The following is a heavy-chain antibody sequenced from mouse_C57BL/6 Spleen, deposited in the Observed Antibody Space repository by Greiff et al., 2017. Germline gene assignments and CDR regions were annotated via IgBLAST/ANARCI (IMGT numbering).Heavy chain of an antibody. V-gene: IGHV1-81*01. Sequence: VQLQESGAELARPGASVKLSCKASGYTFTSYGISWVKQRTGQGLEWIGEIYPRSGNTYYNEKFKGKATLTADKSSSTAYMELRSLTSEDSAVYFCARYRALDYSNYGDYWGQGTTLTVSS. CDR1: GYTFTSYG. J-gene: IGHJ2*01. CDR2: IYPRSGNT. D-gene: IGHD2-5*01. CDR3: ARYRALDYSNYGDY.